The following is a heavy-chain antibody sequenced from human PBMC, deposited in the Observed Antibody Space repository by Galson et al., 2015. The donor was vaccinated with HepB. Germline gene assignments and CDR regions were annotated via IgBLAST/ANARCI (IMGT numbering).Heavy chain of an antibody. D-gene: IGHD2-15*01. CDR1: GGTFSNYA. J-gene: IGHJ4*02. CDR3: ARPRYCSGGNCYNNFDY. V-gene: IGHV1-69*13. Sequence: SVKVSCKASGGTFSNYAISWVRQAPGQGLERMGGIVPILGTANYAQKFQGRVTITADESTSTAYMELSSLRSEDTAFYYCARPRYCSGGNCYNNFDYWGQGTLVTVSS. CDR2: IVPILGTA.